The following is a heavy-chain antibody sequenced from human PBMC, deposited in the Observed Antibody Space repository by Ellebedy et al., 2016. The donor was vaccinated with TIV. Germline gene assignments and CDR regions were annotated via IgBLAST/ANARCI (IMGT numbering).Heavy chain of an antibody. D-gene: IGHD5-18*01. CDR3: ARGGIQLWGEEEYYYYYGMDV. CDR2: IIPIFGTA. Sequence: ASVKVSCKASGGTFSSYAISWVRQAPGQGLEWMGGIIPIFGTANYAQKFQGRVTITADESTSTAYMELSSLRSEDTAVYYCARGGIQLWGEEEYYYYYGMDVWGQGTTVTVSS. V-gene: IGHV1-69*13. J-gene: IGHJ6*02. CDR1: GGTFSSYA.